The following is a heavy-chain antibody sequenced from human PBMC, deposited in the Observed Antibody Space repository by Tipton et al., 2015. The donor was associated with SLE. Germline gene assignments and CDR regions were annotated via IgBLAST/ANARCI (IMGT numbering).Heavy chain of an antibody. CDR2: ISGSGGST. J-gene: IGHJ6*02. Sequence: SLRLSCAASGFTFSSYAMSWVRQAPGKGLEWVSAISGSGGSTYYADSVKGRFTISRDNSKNTLYLQMNSLRAEDTAVYYCAKDPYPDYGMDVWGQGTTVTVSS. CDR1: GFTFSSYA. V-gene: IGHV3-23*01. CDR3: AKDPYPDYGMDV.